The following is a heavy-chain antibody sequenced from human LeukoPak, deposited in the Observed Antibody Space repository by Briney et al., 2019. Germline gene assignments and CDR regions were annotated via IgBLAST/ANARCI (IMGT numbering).Heavy chain of an antibody. CDR1: GGSFSGYY. Sequence: SETLSLTCAVYGGSFSGYYWSWIRQPPGKGLEWIGEINHSGSTNYNPSLKSRVTISVDTSKNQFSLKLSSVAAADTAVYYCASSRSTYYYDSSGYPRPFDYWGQEPWSPSPQ. CDR3: ASSRSTYYYDSSGYPRPFDY. V-gene: IGHV4-34*01. D-gene: IGHD3-22*01. CDR2: INHSGST. J-gene: IGHJ4*01.